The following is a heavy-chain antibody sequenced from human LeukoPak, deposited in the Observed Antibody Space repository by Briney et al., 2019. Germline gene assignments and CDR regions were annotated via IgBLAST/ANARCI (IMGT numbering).Heavy chain of an antibody. V-gene: IGHV4-61*02. D-gene: IGHD3-10*01. CDR2: IYTSGST. CDR1: GGSISSGSYY. CDR3: ARDVASSGCHFDS. Sequence: PSQTLSLTCTVSGGSISSGSYYWSWIRQPAGKGLEWIGRIYTSGSTNYNPSLKSRVTISVDTSKNQFSLKLSSVAAADTAVYYCARDVASSGCHFDSWGQGTLVTVSS. J-gene: IGHJ4*02.